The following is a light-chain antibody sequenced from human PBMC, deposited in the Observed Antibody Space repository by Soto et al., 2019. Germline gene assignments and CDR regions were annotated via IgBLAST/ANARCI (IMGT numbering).Light chain of an antibody. V-gene: IGKV1-5*01. CDR3: QQHYIHWT. CDR2: DAS. CDR1: QNINRL. Sequence: DIHITQSPSTLSSSVLERCTITCGASQNINRLVAWYQQQPGKAPQLLIYDASTLESGVPSRFSGSGPGTEFTLSISSLQPDDFATYYCQQHYIHWTFGQGTKVDIK. J-gene: IGKJ1*01.